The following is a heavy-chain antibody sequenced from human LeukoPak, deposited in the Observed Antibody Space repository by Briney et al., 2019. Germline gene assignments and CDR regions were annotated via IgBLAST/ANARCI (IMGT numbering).Heavy chain of an antibody. J-gene: IGHJ4*02. D-gene: IGHD2-21*02. V-gene: IGHV3-7*03. CDR1: GFTFSSYW. CDR3: AKRVVVTATTYYFDY. CDR2: IKQDGSEK. Sequence: GGSLRLSCAASGFTFSSYWMSWVRQAPGKGLEWVANIKQDGSEKYYVDSVKGRFTISRDNSKNTLYLQMNSLRAEDTAVYYCAKRVVVTATTYYFDYWGQGTLVTVSS.